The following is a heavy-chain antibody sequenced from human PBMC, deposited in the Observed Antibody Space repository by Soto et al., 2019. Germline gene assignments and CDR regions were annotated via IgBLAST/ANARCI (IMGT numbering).Heavy chain of an antibody. CDR1: GGSFSGYY. Sequence: SETLSLTCAVYGGSFSGYYWSWIRQPPGKGLEWIGEINHSGSTNYNPSLKSRVTISVDTSKNQFSLKLSSVTAADTAVYYCARVLYYYYMDVWGKGTTVTVS. CDR2: INHSGST. V-gene: IGHV4-34*01. CDR3: ARVLYYYYMDV. J-gene: IGHJ6*03.